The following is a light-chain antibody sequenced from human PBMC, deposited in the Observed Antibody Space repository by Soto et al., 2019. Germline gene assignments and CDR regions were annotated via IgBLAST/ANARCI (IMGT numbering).Light chain of an antibody. V-gene: IGKV1-39*01. CDR3: QQSYNPPWT. CDR1: QSISTY. Sequence: DIPMTQSPSSLSAAVRDSVTITCRASQSISTYLNWYQQKPGKAPTLLIYGASVLHGAVPLRFRGRGSGTDFSLTIDNLQPDDFATYWCQQSYNPPWTFGQGTRLEMK. J-gene: IGKJ2*02. CDR2: GAS.